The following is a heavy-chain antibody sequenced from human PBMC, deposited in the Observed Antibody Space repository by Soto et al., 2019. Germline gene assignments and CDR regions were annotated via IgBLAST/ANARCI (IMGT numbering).Heavy chain of an antibody. CDR2: INPSDRTT. CDR3: ARDSQDSSGYWRYFDY. D-gene: IGHD3-22*01. Sequence: ASVKVSCKASGYTFTSFFMQWVRQAPGQGLEWMGIINPSDRTTSYAHKFQDRVTISRDNAKNSLYLQMNSLRAEDTAVYYCARDSQDSSGYWRYFDYWGQGTLVTVSS. V-gene: IGHV1-46*01. J-gene: IGHJ4*02. CDR1: GYTFTSFF.